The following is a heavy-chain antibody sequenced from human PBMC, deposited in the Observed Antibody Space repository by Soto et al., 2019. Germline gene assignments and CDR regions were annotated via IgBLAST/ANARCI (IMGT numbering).Heavy chain of an antibody. J-gene: IGHJ6*02. D-gene: IGHD2-15*01. CDR1: GFTFSGSA. Sequence: PGGSLRLSCAASGFTFSGSAMHWVRQASGKGLEWVGRIRSKANSYATAYAASVKGRFTISRDDSKNTAYLQMNSLKTEDTAVYYCTGGYCSGGSCNYYYYGMDVWGQGTTVTAP. CDR3: TGGYCSGGSCNYYYYGMDV. V-gene: IGHV3-73*01. CDR2: IRSKANSYAT.